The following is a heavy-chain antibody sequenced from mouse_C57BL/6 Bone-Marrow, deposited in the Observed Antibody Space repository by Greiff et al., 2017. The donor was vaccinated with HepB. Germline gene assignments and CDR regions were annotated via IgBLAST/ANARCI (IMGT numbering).Heavy chain of an antibody. J-gene: IGHJ2*01. CDR2: ISYSGST. CDR1: GYSITSDY. V-gene: IGHV3-8*01. CDR3: ARGGPNCDFNY. Sequence: EVKVEESGPGLAKPSQTLSLTCSVTGYSITSDYWNWIRKFPGNKLEFMGYISYSGSTYSNQSLKSRISISRDTSKNQYYLQLNSVTTEDTATYYCARGGPNCDFNYWGQGTTLTVSS.